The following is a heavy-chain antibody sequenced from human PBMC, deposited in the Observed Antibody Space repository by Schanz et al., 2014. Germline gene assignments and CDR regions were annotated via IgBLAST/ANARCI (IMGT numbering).Heavy chain of an antibody. Sequence: QVHLVQSGAEVKKPGSSVKVSCKASGGTFSSDTFSWVRQAPGQGLEWMGRIIPSLGLAKYEQKFQDKVTITADTSTTTAYMELSSLRSEDTAVYYCARDGVDAAAGGNYWGQGTLVTVSS. CDR2: IIPSLGLA. D-gene: IGHD6-13*01. J-gene: IGHJ4*02. CDR3: ARDGVDAAAGGNY. V-gene: IGHV1-69*08. CDR1: GGTFSSDT.